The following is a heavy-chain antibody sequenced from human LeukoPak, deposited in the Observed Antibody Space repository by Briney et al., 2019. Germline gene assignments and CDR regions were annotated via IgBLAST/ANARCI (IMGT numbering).Heavy chain of an antibody. CDR1: GASISSYY. CDR2: ISYSGST. D-gene: IGHD6-6*01. Sequence: PTETLSLTCTVSGASISSYYWNWVRQPPGKGLQWIGYISYSGSTNYNPSLKSRVTISLDTSKNQYSLKLSSVTAADTAVYYCARTVGSSSFDYFDYWGQGTLVTV. CDR3: ARTVGSSSFDYFDY. V-gene: IGHV4-59*08. J-gene: IGHJ4*02.